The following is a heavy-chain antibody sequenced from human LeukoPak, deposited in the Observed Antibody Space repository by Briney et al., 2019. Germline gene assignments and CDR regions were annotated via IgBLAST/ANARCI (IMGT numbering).Heavy chain of an antibody. J-gene: IGHJ6*02. V-gene: IGHV1-46*01. CDR1: GYTFTSYY. D-gene: IGHD3-10*01. CDR3: AKAGLLWFGESWMDV. Sequence: ASVKVSCKASGYTFTSYYMHWVRQAPGQGLEWMGIINPSGGSTSYAQKFQGRVTMTRDTSTSTVYMELSSLRSEDTAVYFCAKAGLLWFGESWMDVWGQGTTVTVSS. CDR2: INPSGGST.